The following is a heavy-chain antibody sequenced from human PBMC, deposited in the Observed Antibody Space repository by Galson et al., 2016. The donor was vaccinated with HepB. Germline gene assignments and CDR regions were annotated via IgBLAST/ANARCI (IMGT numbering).Heavy chain of an antibody. J-gene: IGHJ4*02. CDR3: ARDRASSGWYVFGS. Sequence: SLRLSCAASGFTFSRYWIHWVRQAPGKGLMWVSRINSEGSSTKYADSVKGRFTISRDNANNTLYLQMNSLRAEDTAVYYCARDRASSGWYVFGSWGQGTLVTVAS. CDR1: GFTFSRYW. CDR2: INSEGSST. V-gene: IGHV3-74*03. D-gene: IGHD6-19*01.